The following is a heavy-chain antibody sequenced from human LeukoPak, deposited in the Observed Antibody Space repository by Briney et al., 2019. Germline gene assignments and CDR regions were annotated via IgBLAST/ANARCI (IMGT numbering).Heavy chain of an antibody. D-gene: IGHD3-16*02. CDR2: IKQDGSEK. CDR3: AREGDYVWGSYRSIRYYFDY. V-gene: IGHV3-7*01. Sequence: GGSLRLSCAASGFTFSSYWMSWVRQAPGKGLEWVANIKQDGSEKYHVDSVEGRFTISRDNAKNSLYLQMNSLRAEDTAVYYCAREGDYVWGSYRSIRYYFDYWGQGTLVTVSS. J-gene: IGHJ4*02. CDR1: GFTFSSYW.